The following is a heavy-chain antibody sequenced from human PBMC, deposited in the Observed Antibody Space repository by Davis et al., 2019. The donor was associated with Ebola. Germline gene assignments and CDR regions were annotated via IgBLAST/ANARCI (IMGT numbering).Heavy chain of an antibody. J-gene: IGHJ5*02. Sequence: MPSETLSLTCAVYGGSFSGYYWNWIRQPPGKGLEWIGEINHSGSTNYNPSLKSRVTISVDTSKNQFSLKLSSVTAADTAVYYCARDRGSSWYNWFDPWGQGTLVTVSS. CDR3: ARDRGSSWYNWFDP. V-gene: IGHV4-34*01. CDR2: INHSGST. D-gene: IGHD6-13*01. CDR1: GGSFSGYY.